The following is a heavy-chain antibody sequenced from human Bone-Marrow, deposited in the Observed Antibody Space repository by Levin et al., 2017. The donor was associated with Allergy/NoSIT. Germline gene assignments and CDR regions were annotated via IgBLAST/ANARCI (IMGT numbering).Heavy chain of an antibody. D-gene: IGHD4-11*01. Sequence: PGGSLRLSCAASGFTFSSYSMNWVRQAPGKGLEWVSSISSSSSYIYYADSVKGRFTISRDNAKNSLYLQMNSLRAEDTAVYYCARVIDYSNYYFDYWGQGTLVTVSS. CDR3: ARVIDYSNYYFDY. J-gene: IGHJ4*02. CDR2: ISSSSSYI. V-gene: IGHV3-21*01. CDR1: GFTFSSYS.